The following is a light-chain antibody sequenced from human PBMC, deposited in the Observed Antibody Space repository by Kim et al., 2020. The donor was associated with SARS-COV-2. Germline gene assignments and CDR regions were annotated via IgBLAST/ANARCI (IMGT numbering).Light chain of an antibody. CDR3: QAWDSSAVV. CDR2: QDT. J-gene: IGLJ2*01. Sequence: SYELTQPPSVSVSPGQTASITCSGDKLGDKYASWYQQKPGQSPVLVIYQDTNRPSGIPERFSGSNSGNTATLTISGTQAVDEADYYCQAWDSSAVVFGGGTQLTVL. CDR1: KLGDKY. V-gene: IGLV3-1*01.